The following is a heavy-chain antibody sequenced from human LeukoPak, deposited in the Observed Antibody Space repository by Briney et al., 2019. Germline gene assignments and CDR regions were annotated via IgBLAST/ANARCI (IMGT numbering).Heavy chain of an antibody. Sequence: ASLKVSCKASGYTFTGDFIHWVRQAPGQGLEWMGWINPNSGGTDYAHEYQGRVTITMVTAISTGYMELSLLRSDDTAVYFCARTPPNSWYNSFWGQGTLVTVSS. CDR3: ARTPPNSWYNSF. V-gene: IGHV1-2*07. CDR2: INPNSGGT. CDR1: GYTFTGDF. J-gene: IGHJ4*02. D-gene: IGHD6-13*01.